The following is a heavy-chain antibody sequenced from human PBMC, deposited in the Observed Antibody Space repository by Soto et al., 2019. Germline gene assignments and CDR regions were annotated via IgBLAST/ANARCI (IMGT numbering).Heavy chain of an antibody. CDR3: AFTRALYCSWSYYLAGIDY. J-gene: IGHJ4*02. V-gene: IGHV1-3*01. Sequence: ASVKVSCKASGYTFTSYAMHWVRQAPGQRLEWMGWINAGNGNTKYSQKFQGRVTITRDTSASTAYMELSSLRSEDTAVYYCAFTRALYCSWSYYLAGIDYWGQGTLVTVS. D-gene: IGHD3-10*01. CDR1: GYTFTSYA. CDR2: INAGNGNT.